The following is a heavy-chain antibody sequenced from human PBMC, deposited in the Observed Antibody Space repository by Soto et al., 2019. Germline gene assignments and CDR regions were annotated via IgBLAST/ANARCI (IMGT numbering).Heavy chain of an antibody. CDR2: IWYDGSNK. D-gene: IGHD6-13*01. CDR3: VREIAAAHDY. V-gene: IGHV3-33*01. CDR1: GFTFSSYG. J-gene: IGHJ4*02. Sequence: QVQLVESGGGVVQPGRSLRLSCAASGFTFSSYGMHWVRQAPGKGLEWVAVIWYDGSNKYYADSVKGRFTISRDNSKNTLYLHMNSLRAEDTAVYYCVREIAAAHDYWGQGTLVTVSS.